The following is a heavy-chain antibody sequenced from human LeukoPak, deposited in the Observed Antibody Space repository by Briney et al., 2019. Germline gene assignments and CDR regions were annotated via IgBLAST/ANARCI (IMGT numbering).Heavy chain of an antibody. V-gene: IGHV1-69*13. CDR2: IIPIFGTA. J-gene: IGHJ3*02. CDR1: GGTFSSYA. Sequence: ASVNVSCKASGGTFSSYAISWERQAPGQGLEWMGGIIPIFGTANYAQKFQGRVTITADESTSTAYMELSSLRSEDTAVYYCARAVGYGSGSYYFVGGSGAFDIWGQGTMVTVSS. CDR3: ARAVGYGSGSYYFVGGSGAFDI. D-gene: IGHD3-10*01.